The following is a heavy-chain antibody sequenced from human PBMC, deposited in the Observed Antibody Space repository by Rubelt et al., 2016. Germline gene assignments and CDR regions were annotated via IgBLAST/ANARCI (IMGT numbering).Heavy chain of an antibody. CDR1: GFTFGDYA. D-gene: IGHD4-11*01. CDR2: IRTKGYRGTA. V-gene: IGHV3-49*03. CDR3: TRMRAVSPWGSFEY. J-gene: IGHJ4*02. Sequence: EVQLVESGGGLEQPGRSLRLSCTASGFTFGDYALGWFRQAPGMGLQWVGFIRTKGYRGTAGVAAFVKGRFIISRDDSRSIAYLQMNSRRADDTAVDYCTRMRAVSPWGSFEYWGQGTLVTVSS.